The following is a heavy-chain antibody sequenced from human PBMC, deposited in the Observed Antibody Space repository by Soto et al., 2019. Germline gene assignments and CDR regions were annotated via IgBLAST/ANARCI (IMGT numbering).Heavy chain of an antibody. CDR1: GGTFSSYA. V-gene: IGHV1-69*13. CDR2: IIPIFGTA. D-gene: IGHD5-12*01. CDR3: ARVSGYYSTPYYYYCMDV. J-gene: IGHJ6*02. Sequence: GASVKVSCKASGGTFSSYAISWVRQAPGQGLEWMGGIIPIFGTANYAQKFQGRVTITADESTSTAYMELSSLRSEDTAVYYCARVSGYYSTPYYYYCMDVWGQGTTVTVSS.